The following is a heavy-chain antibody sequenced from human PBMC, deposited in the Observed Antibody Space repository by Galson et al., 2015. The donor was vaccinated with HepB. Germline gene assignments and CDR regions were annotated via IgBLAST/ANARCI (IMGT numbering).Heavy chain of an antibody. Sequence: LSLTCTVSGGSISSGDYYWTWIRQHPEKGLEWLGYIYFNGNTHYNPSLKSRLTMSVDTSKNRFSLKLSSVTAADTAVYYCARESPLNGKICRGGTCYPTGNYYYTDVWDKGTTVTVS. V-gene: IGHV4-31*03. CDR1: GGSISSGDYY. CDR3: ARESPLNGKICRGGTCYPTGNYYYTDV. CDR2: IYFNGNT. J-gene: IGHJ6*03. D-gene: IGHD2-15*01.